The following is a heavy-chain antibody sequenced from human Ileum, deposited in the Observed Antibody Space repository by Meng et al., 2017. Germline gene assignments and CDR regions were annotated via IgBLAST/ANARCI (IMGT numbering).Heavy chain of an antibody. CDR2: IWSDGSQK. CDR3: ARDKGTTSCDT. CDR1: GIPFTRSG. J-gene: IGHJ4*02. D-gene: IGHD2/OR15-2a*01. Sequence: QGQWVGLGGAGVQPGRSLRLSCAASGIPFTRSGMHWVRQGPGKGLEWVAMIWSDGSQKYYADSVKGRFTVSRDNSNNMVYLQMDSLRAEDTAVYYCARDKGTTSCDTWGQGTLVTVSS. V-gene: IGHV3-33*01.